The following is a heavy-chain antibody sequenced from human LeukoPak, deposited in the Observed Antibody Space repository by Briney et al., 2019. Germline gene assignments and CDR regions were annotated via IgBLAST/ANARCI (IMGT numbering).Heavy chain of an antibody. CDR2: ISAYNGNT. CDR1: GYTFTSYG. D-gene: IGHD2-2*01. CDR3: ARVDCSSTSCYSNY. J-gene: IGHJ4*02. V-gene: IGHV1-18*01. Sequence: GASVKVSCKASGYTFTSYGISWVRQAPGQGLEWMGWISAYNGNTNYAQKLQGRVTMTTDTSTSTAYMELRSLRSDDTAVYYCARVDCSSTSCYSNYWGQGTLGTVSS.